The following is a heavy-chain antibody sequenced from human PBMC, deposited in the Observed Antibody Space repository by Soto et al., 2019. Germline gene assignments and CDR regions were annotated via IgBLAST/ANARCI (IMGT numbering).Heavy chain of an antibody. D-gene: IGHD2-15*01. V-gene: IGHV4-30-2*01. CDR1: GGSISSGAYS. J-gene: IGHJ5*01. CDR2: INHSGTS. Sequence: SETLSLTCTVSGGSISSGAYSWSWIRLPPGKRLEWIGYINHSGTSNYNPSLKSRVIMSDDTPKNQFSLNLRSVTAADTAIYYCARCLNDGGCSGSNCFDSWGQGTLVTVSS. CDR3: ARCLNDGGCSGSNCFDS.